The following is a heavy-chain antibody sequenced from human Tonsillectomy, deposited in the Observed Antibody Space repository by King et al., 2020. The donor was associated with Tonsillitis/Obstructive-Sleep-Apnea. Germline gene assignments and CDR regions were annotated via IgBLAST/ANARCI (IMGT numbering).Heavy chain of an antibody. V-gene: IGHV3-23*04. CDR1: GFTFSSFA. J-gene: IGHJ4*02. CDR2: ISSSGSTT. Sequence: VQLVESGGGLVQPGGSLRLSCAASGFTFSSFAMSWVRQAPGKGLKWVSAISSSGSTTYYADSVKGRFTISRDNSKNTLYLQMNSLRAEDTAVYYCACAYYDFWSGSGALDYWGQGTLVTVSS. D-gene: IGHD3-3*01. CDR3: ACAYYDFWSGSGALDY.